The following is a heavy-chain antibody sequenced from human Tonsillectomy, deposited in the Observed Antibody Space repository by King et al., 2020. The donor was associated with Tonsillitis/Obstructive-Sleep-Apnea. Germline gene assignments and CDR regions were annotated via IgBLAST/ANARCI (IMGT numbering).Heavy chain of an antibody. CDR1: GGSFSGYY. Sequence: VQLQQWGAGLLKPSETLSLTCAVYGGSFSGYYWSWIRQPPGKGLEWIGEINHSGSTNYNPSLKSRVTISVDTSKNQFSLTLSSVTAADPAVYYCARGSSYGGNSAGFGNWGQGTLVTVSS. CDR2: INHSGST. J-gene: IGHJ4*02. D-gene: IGHD4-23*01. V-gene: IGHV4-34*01. CDR3: ARGSSYGGNSAGFGN.